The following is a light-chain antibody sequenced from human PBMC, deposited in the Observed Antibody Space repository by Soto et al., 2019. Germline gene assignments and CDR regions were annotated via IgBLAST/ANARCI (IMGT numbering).Light chain of an antibody. J-gene: IGKJ5*01. CDR3: QQYGSSFIT. CDR1: QSVTSNS. Sequence: ILLAQVPGTMSLSPGERASLSCRASQSVTSNSLAWYHQKPGQPPRLLIYGASSRATGISDRFSGSGSGTDFTLTISRLEPEDFAVYYCQQYGSSFITFGQGTRLEIK. CDR2: GAS. V-gene: IGKV3-20*01.